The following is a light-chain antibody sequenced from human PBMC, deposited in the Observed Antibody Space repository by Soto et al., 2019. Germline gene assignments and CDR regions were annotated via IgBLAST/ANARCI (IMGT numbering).Light chain of an antibody. CDR1: TSDIGGYNY. V-gene: IGLV2-8*01. CDR3: SSRGGNSPDV. CDR2: EVN. Sequence: QSALTQPPSASGSPGQSVAISCTGTTSDIGGYNYVSWYQQHPGKAPKLMIYEVNKRPSGVPDRFSGSKSGNTASLTVSGLQAEDEADYYCSSRGGNSPDVFGTGTKLTVL. J-gene: IGLJ1*01.